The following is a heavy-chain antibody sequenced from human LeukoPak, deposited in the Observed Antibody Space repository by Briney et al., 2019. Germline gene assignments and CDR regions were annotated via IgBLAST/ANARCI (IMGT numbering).Heavy chain of an antibody. D-gene: IGHD3-22*01. V-gene: IGHV1-8*01. CDR2: MNPNSGNT. CDR1: GSTFTSYD. CDR3: ATGLDSSGYYFDY. Sequence: ASVQVSCKASGSTFTSYDINWGRPATGQGLEWMGWMNPNSGNTGYAQKFQGRVTMTRNTSISTAYMELSSLRSEDTAVYYCATGLDSSGYYFDYWGQGTLVTVSS. J-gene: IGHJ4*02.